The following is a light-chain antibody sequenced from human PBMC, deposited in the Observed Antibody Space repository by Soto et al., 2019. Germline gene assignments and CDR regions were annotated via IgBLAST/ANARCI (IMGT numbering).Light chain of an antibody. CDR1: SSNIGAGYD. CDR3: QSYDISLHNYV. V-gene: IGLV1-40*01. CDR2: GDN. J-gene: IGLJ1*01. Sequence: QSVLTQPPSVSGAPGQGVTISCTGSSSNIGAGYDVHWYQHLPGTAPKLLIYGDNNRPSGVPDRFSGSKSGTSASLAITRLQAEDEADYYCQSYDISLHNYVFGTGTKVTVL.